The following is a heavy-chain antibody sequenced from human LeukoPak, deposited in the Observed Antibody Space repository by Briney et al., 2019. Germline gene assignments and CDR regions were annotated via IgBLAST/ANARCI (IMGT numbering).Heavy chain of an antibody. CDR2: IWYDGSNK. CDR1: GFTFSSYG. J-gene: IGHJ4*02. D-gene: IGHD3-22*01. Sequence: GGSLRLSCAASGFTFSSYGMHWVRQAPGKGLEWVAVIWYDGSNKYYADSVKGRFTISRDNSKNTLYLQMNSLRAEDTAVYYCARDGYDSSGYHNRLNWGQGTLVTVSS. V-gene: IGHV3-33*08. CDR3: ARDGYDSSGYHNRLN.